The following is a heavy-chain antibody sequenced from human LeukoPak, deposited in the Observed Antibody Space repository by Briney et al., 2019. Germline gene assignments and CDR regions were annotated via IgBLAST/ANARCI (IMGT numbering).Heavy chain of an antibody. CDR1: GFTFSSYS. J-gene: IGHJ4*02. CDR3: ARDAFLDSSGYYCGY. V-gene: IGHV3-21*01. CDR2: ISSSSSYI. D-gene: IGHD3-22*01. Sequence: GGSLRLSCAASGFTFSSYSMNWVRQAPGKGLEWVSSISSSSSYIYYADSVKGRFTISRDNAKNSLYLQMNSLRAEDTAVYYCARDAFLDSSGYYCGYWGQGTLVTVSS.